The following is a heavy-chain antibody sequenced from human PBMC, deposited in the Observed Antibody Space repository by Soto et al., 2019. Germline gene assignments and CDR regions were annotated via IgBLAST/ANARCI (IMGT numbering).Heavy chain of an antibody. V-gene: IGHV6-1*01. CDR2: TYYRSKWYN. CDR1: GDSVSSNSAA. D-gene: IGHD3-10*01. CDR3: ARVGYYYGSGSYDAFDI. Sequence: SQTLSLTCAISGDSVSSNSAAWNWIRQSPSRGLEWLGRTYYRSKWYNDYAVSVKSRITINPDTSKNQFSLQLNSVTPEDTAVYYCARVGYYYGSGSYDAFDIWGQGTMVTVSS. J-gene: IGHJ3*02.